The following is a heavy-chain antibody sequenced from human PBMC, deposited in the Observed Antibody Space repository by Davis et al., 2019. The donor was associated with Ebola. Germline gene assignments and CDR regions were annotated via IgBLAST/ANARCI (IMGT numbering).Heavy chain of an antibody. CDR3: ARDRWELHHLLRASDAFDI. Sequence: AASVKVSCKASGYTFTSYAMNWVRQAPGQGLEWMGWINTNTGNPTYAQGFTGRFVFSLDTSVSTAYLQISSLKAEDTAVYYCARDRWELHHLLRASDAFDIWGQGTMVTVSS. D-gene: IGHD1-26*01. CDR1: GYTFTSYA. CDR2: INTNTGNP. V-gene: IGHV7-4-1*02. J-gene: IGHJ3*02.